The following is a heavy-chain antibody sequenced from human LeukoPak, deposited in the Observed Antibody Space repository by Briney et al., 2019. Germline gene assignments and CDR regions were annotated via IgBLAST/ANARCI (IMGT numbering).Heavy chain of an antibody. V-gene: IGHV3-21*01. CDR3: ARGPYTDY. Sequence: GGSLRLSCAASGFTFRSYWMHWVRQAPGKGLEWVSSINSYSTNIYYADSVKGQFTISRDNAKNSLYLQMNSLRAEDTALYYCARGPYTDYWGQGTLVTVSS. D-gene: IGHD2-2*02. CDR2: INSYSTNI. J-gene: IGHJ4*02. CDR1: GFTFRSYW.